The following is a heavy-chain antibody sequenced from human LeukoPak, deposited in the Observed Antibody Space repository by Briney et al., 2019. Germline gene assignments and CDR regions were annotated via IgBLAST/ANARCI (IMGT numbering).Heavy chain of an antibody. CDR1: GFIFNNYW. V-gene: IGHV3-66*01. D-gene: IGHD3-10*01. Sequence: GGSLRLSCAASGFIFNNYWISWVRQAPGKGLEWVSVIYSGGSTYYADSVKGRFTISRDNSKNTLYLQMNSLRAEDTAVYYCAKVHGSGSYYSDYWGQGTLVTVSS. CDR2: IYSGGST. CDR3: AKVHGSGSYYSDY. J-gene: IGHJ4*02.